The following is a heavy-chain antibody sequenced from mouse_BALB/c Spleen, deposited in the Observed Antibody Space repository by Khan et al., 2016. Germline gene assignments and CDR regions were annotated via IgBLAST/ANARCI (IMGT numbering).Heavy chain of an antibody. CDR2: IHPSDSET. CDR1: GYSFTTYW. D-gene: IGHD2-4*01. J-gene: IGHJ4*01. CDR3: GIYVMITTPYFAMDY. Sequence: QVQLQQPGAELVRPGASVKLSCKATGYSFTTYWMNWVKQRPGQGLEWIGMIHPSDSETRLNQKFKDKATLTVDKSSSTAYMQLSSPTSEDSAVYYCGIYVMITTPYFAMDYWGQGASVTVSS. V-gene: IGHV1S82*01.